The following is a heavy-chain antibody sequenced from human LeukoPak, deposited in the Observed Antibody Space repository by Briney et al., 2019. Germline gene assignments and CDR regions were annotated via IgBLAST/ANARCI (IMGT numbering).Heavy chain of an antibody. V-gene: IGHV5-51*01. D-gene: IGHD6-19*01. CDR2: IYPGDSNT. CDR1: GYTFPNYW. CDR3: VSGIAVQT. Sequence: GESLKISCKGSGYTFPNYWIGWVRQMAGKGLEWMGIIYPGDSNTRYSPSFQGQVTISADKSITTAYLQWSSLKASDTAMYYCVSGIAVQTWGQGTLVTVS. J-gene: IGHJ4*02.